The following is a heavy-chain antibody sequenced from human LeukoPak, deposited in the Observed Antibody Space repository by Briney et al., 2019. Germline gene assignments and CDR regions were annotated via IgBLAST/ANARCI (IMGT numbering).Heavy chain of an antibody. CDR2: IYSGGST. CDR1: GFTFSSYA. D-gene: IGHD6-13*01. V-gene: IGHV3-53*01. CDR3: ARDSAAAGFDP. Sequence: GGSLRLSCAASGFTFSSYAMHWVRQAPGKGLEWVAVIYSGGSTYYADSVKGRFTISRDNSKNTLYLQMNSLRAEDTAVYYCARDSAAAGFDPWGQGTLVTVSS. J-gene: IGHJ5*02.